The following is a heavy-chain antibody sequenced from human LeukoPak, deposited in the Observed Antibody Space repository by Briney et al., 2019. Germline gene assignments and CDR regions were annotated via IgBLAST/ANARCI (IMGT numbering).Heavy chain of an antibody. CDR1: GYTFTSYY. V-gene: IGHV1-46*01. CDR2: INPSGGST. J-gene: IGHJ4*02. D-gene: IGHD6-13*01. Sequence: ASVKVSCKASGYTFTSYYMHWVRQAPGQGLEWMGIINPSGGSTSYAQKFQGRVTMTRDTSTSTVYMELSSLRSEDTAVYYCARDPIAAAGTLELDYWGQGTLVIVSS. CDR3: ARDPIAAAGTLELDY.